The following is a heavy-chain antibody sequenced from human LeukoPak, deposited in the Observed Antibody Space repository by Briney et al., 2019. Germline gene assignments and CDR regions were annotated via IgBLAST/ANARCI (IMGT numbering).Heavy chain of an antibody. J-gene: IGHJ5*02. CDR3: ARGPGWFDP. CDR1: GGSFSGYY. Sequence: SETLSLTCAVYGGSFSGYYWSWIRQPPGKGLEWIGEINHSGSTNYNPSLKSRVTISVDTSKNQFSLKLSSVTAADTAVYYCARGPGWFDPWGQGTLVTVSS. CDR2: INHSGST. D-gene: IGHD7-27*01. V-gene: IGHV4-34*01.